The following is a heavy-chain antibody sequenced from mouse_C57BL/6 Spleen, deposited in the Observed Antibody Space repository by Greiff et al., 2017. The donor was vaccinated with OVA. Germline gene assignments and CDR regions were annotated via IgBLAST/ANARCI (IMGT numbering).Heavy chain of an antibody. CDR3: AGNYGSSPYWYFDG. J-gene: IGHJ1*03. D-gene: IGHD1-1*01. Sequence: VQLQQSVAELVRPGASVKLSCTASGYTITNTYMHWVKQRPEQGLEWIGRIDPANGNTNYAPKFKGKATITADTSSNTAYLQLSSLTSEDTAILYCAGNYGSSPYWYFDGWGTGTTVTVSS. CDR1: GYTITNTY. V-gene: IGHV14-3*01. CDR2: IDPANGNT.